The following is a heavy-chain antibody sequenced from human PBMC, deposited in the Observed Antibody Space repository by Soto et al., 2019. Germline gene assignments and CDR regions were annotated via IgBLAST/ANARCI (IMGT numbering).Heavy chain of an antibody. Sequence: SETLSLTCTVSGGSISSYYWSWIRQPPGKGLEWIGYIYYSGSTNYNPSLKSRVTISVDTSKNHFSLKLSSVTGADTAVYYCARDRGYYGSGMQTYYYYYGMDVWGQGTTVTVSS. CDR2: IYYSGST. V-gene: IGHV4-59*01. CDR3: ARDRGYYGSGMQTYYYYYGMDV. J-gene: IGHJ6*02. D-gene: IGHD3-10*01. CDR1: GGSISSYY.